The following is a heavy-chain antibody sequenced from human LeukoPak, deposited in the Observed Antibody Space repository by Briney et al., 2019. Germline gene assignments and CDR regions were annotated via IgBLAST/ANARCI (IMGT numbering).Heavy chain of an antibody. CDR2: IYYSGST. V-gene: IGHV4-59*01. CDR1: GGSISTYY. Sequence: SETLSLTYTVSGGSISTYYWSWIRQPPGKGLEWIGYIYYSGSTNYNSSLKSRVTISVDTSKNQFSLKLSSVTAADTAVYYCARDRPNDYGDYYAWFDPWGQGTLVTVSS. CDR3: ARDRPNDYGDYYAWFDP. J-gene: IGHJ5*02. D-gene: IGHD4-17*01.